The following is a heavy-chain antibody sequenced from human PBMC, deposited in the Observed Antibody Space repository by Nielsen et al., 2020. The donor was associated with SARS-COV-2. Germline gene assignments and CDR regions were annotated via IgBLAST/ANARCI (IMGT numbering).Heavy chain of an antibody. CDR3: ARVTPYSGIYVVDY. CDR2: IYYSGST. Sequence: SETLSLTCTVSGGSISSYYWSWIRQPPGKGLEWIGSIYYSGSTNYNPSLKSRVTISVDTSKNQFSMKLSSVTAADTAIFYCARVTPYSGIYVVDYWGQGTLVTVSS. J-gene: IGHJ4*02. CDR1: GGSISSYY. V-gene: IGHV4-59*01. D-gene: IGHD1-26*01.